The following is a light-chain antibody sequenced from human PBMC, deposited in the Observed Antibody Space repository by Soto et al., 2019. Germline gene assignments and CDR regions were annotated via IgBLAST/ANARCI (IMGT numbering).Light chain of an antibody. J-gene: IGKJ1*01. V-gene: IGKV3-20*01. CDR1: QSISSSS. CDR2: HTS. Sequence: EKVLTQSPGTLSLSPGERATLSCRASQSISSSSLAWYQQEPGRAPRLLIYHTSSRATGIPDRFSGSGSGTDFTLTISRLEPEDFAVYYCQQYDSSPRTFGQGTKVDIK. CDR3: QQYDSSPRT.